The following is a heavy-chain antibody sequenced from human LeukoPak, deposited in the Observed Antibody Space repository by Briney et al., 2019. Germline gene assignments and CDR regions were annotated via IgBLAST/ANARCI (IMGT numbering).Heavy chain of an antibody. CDR2: INPNSGGT. D-gene: IGHD3-3*01. CDR1: GYTFTSNY. J-gene: IGHJ5*02. V-gene: IGHV1-2*02. CDR3: ARDAGKKYDFWSGSWFDP. Sequence: GASVKVSCKAFGYTFTSNYMHWVRQAPGQGLEWMGWINPNSGGTNYAQKFQGRVTMTRDTSISTAYMELSRLRSDDTAVYYCARDAGKKYDFWSGSWFDPWGQGTLVTVSS.